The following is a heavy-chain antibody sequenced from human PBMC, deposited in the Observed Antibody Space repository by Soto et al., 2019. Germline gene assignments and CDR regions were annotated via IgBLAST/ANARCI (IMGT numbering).Heavy chain of an antibody. CDR1: GFALTTYT. CDR3: VREDGVVGASSAFDS. Sequence: GGSLRLSCVASGFALTTYTMNWVRQGPGTGLEWVSSINGRSNYKYYSDSVKGRLTVSRDNAQNSLFLQMSRLGPEDTAVYYCVREDGVVGASSAFDSWGQGTLVTVSS. J-gene: IGHJ4*02. V-gene: IGHV3-21*01. D-gene: IGHD1-26*01. CDR2: INGRSNYK.